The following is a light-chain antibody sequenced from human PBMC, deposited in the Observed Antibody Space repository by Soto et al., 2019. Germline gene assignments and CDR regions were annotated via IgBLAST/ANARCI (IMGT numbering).Light chain of an antibody. CDR2: AAS. V-gene: IGKV3-20*01. CDR3: QPYRNSWT. CDR1: QSVGGDS. Sequence: EIVLTQSPGTLSLSPGERAALSCRASQSVGGDSLAWYQQKPGQAPRLLIYAASSRATGIPDRFSGSGSGTDCTLTISRLEPEYFAVYYCQPYRNSWTLGQGTKVEIK. J-gene: IGKJ1*01.